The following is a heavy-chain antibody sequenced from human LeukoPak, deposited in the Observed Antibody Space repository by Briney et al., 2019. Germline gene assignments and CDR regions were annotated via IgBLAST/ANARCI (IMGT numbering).Heavy chain of an antibody. CDR1: GGSFSGYY. CDR2: INHSGST. Sequence: SETLSLTCAVYGGSFSGYYWSWIRQPPGKGLEWIGEINHSGSTNYNPSLKSRVTISVDTSRNQFSLKLSSVTAADTAVHYCARFGSTSYYLKDWFDPWGQGTLVTVSS. D-gene: IGHD2-2*01. CDR3: ARFGSTSYYLKDWFDP. J-gene: IGHJ5*02. V-gene: IGHV4-34*01.